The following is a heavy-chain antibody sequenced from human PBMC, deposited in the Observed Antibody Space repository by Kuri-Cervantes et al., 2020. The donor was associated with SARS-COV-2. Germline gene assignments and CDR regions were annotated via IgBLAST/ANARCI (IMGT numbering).Heavy chain of an antibody. Sequence: ASVKVSCKASGYTLTELSMHWVRQAPGKGLEWMGGFDPEDGETIYAQKFQGRVTMTEDTSTDTAYMELSRLRSDDTAVYYCARDSPFWDYVWGKRFDPWGQGTLVTVSS. CDR2: FDPEDGET. CDR3: ARDSPFWDYVWGKRFDP. D-gene: IGHD3-16*01. V-gene: IGHV1-24*01. J-gene: IGHJ5*02. CDR1: GYTLTELS.